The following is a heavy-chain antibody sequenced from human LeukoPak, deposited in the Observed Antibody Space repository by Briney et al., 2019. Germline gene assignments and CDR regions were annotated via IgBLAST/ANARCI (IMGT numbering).Heavy chain of an antibody. V-gene: IGHV3-11*05. J-gene: IGHJ4*02. Sequence: GGSLRLSCAASGFTLSDYYMSWIRQAPGKGLEWVSYISSSSSYTNYADSVKGRFTISRDNAKNSLYLQMNSLRAEDTAVYYCAREAYSSSFPTFDYWGQGTLVTVSS. CDR3: AREAYSSSFPTFDY. CDR1: GFTLSDYY. D-gene: IGHD6-13*01. CDR2: ISSSSSYT.